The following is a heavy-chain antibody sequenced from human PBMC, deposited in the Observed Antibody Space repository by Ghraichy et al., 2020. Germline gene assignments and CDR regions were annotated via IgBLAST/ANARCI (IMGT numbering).Heavy chain of an antibody. CDR1: GFTFSSYW. D-gene: IGHD6-19*01. V-gene: IGHV3-7*03. CDR2: IKQDGSEK. Sequence: GGSLRLSCAASGFTFSSYWMSWVRQAPGKGLEWVANIKQDGSEKYYVDSVKGRFTISRDNAKNSLYLQMNSLRAEDTAVYYCARDRYSSGWSAEYFQHWGQGTLVTVSS. J-gene: IGHJ1*01. CDR3: ARDRYSSGWSAEYFQH.